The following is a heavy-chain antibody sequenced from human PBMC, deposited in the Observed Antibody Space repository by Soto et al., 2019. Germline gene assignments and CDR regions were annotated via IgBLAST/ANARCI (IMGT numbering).Heavy chain of an antibody. V-gene: IGHV3-30-3*01. CDR1: GVPFINYW. CDR3: ARETQWLNWFDP. D-gene: IGHD6-19*01. CDR2: ISYDGSNK. J-gene: IGHJ5*02. Sequence: GGSLRLSCAASGVPFINYWMSWVRQAPGKGLEWVAVISYDGSNKYYADSVKGRFTISRDNAKNSLYLQMNSLRAEDTAVYYSARETQWLNWFDPWGQGTLVTVSS.